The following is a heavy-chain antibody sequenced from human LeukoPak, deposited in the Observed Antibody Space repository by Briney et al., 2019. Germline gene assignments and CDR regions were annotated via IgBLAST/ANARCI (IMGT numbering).Heavy chain of an antibody. J-gene: IGHJ4*02. D-gene: IGHD6-19*01. CDR2: IKQDGSEK. V-gene: IGHV3-7*01. Sequence: GGSLRLSCAASGFTFSSYWMSWVRQAPGKGLEWEANIKQDGSEKYYVDSVKGRFTISRDNAQNSLYLQMNSLRADDTAVYYCARRCTSGWYFGYWGQGTLVTVSS. CDR3: ARRCTSGWYFGY. CDR1: GFTFSSYW.